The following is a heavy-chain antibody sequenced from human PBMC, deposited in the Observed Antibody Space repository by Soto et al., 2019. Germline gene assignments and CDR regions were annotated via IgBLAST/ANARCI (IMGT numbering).Heavy chain of an antibody. J-gene: IGHJ4*02. CDR2: ISAYNGNT. CDR1: GYTFTSYG. Sequence: QVQLVQSGAEVKKPGASVKVSCKASGYTFTSYGISWVRQAPGQGLEWMGWISAYNGNTNYAQKLQGRVTMTPDTATSAAYMEPRSLRSDDTAVYYCARVYCSGGSCLDYWGQGTLVTVSS. CDR3: ARVYCSGGSCLDY. D-gene: IGHD2-15*01. V-gene: IGHV1-18*01.